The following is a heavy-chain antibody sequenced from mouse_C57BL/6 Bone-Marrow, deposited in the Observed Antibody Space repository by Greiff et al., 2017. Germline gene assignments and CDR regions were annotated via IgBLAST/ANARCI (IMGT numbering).Heavy chain of an antibody. Sequence: QVQLQQPGAELVKPGASVKMSCKASGYTFTSYWITWVQQRPGQGLEWIGDIYPTSGRTNYNEKFKSKAILTVDTSSNTAYMQLSSLTSEDSAVFYCASSGPQGRSFDYWGQGTTLTVSS. CDR1: GYTFTSYW. J-gene: IGHJ2*01. CDR2: IYPTSGRT. CDR3: ASSGPQGRSFDY. V-gene: IGHV1-55*01. D-gene: IGHD3-1*01.